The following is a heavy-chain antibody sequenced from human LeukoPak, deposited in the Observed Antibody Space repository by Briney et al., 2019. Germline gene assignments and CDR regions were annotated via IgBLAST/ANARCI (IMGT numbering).Heavy chain of an antibody. J-gene: IGHJ4*02. D-gene: IGHD4-17*01. CDR1: GFTFSSYW. CDR2: IKQDGSEK. CDR3: ARDMATVTTSPSDY. Sequence: PGASLRLSCAASGFTFSSYWMSWVRQAPGKGLEWVANIKQDGSEKYYVDSVKGRFTMSRDNAKNSLYLQMNSLRAEDTAVYYCARDMATVTTSPSDYWGQGTLVTVSS. V-gene: IGHV3-7*01.